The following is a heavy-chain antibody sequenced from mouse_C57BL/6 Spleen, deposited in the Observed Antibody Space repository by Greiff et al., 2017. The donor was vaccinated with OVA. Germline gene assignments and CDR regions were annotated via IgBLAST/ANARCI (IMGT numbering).Heavy chain of an antibody. Sequence: VQLQQPGAELVKPGASVKLSCKASGYTFTSYWMHWVKQRPGQGLEWIGMIHPNSGSTNYNEKFKSKATLTVDKSSSTAYMQLSSLTSEDSAVYYCARRGYLYAMDYWGQGTSVTVSS. D-gene: IGHD3-1*01. CDR1: GYTFTSYW. V-gene: IGHV1-64*01. CDR3: ARRGYLYAMDY. CDR2: IHPNSGST. J-gene: IGHJ4*01.